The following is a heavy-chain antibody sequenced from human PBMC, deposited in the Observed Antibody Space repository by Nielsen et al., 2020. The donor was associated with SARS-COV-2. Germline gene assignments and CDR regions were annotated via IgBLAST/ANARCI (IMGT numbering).Heavy chain of an antibody. CDR2: INSDGSST. Sequence: GESLKISCAASAFTFSTYWMHWVRQAPGKGLVWVSRINSDGSSTSYADSVKGRFTISRDNSKNTLYLQMNSLRAEDTAVYYCAKEPSSSWYVFDYWGQGTLVTVSS. J-gene: IGHJ4*02. CDR1: AFTFSTYW. V-gene: IGHV3-74*01. D-gene: IGHD6-13*01. CDR3: AKEPSSSWYVFDY.